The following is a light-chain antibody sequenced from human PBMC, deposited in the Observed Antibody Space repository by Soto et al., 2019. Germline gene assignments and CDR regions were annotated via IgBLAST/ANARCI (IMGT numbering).Light chain of an antibody. Sequence: EIVMTQSPVTLSVSPGERATLSCRASQSVSSNLAWYQQKPGQAPRLLIYGASTRATGIPARFSGSWSGTECTLTISSLQSEDVAVYYCQQYNNWPWTLGQGTKVDI. V-gene: IGKV3-15*01. CDR3: QQYNNWPWT. CDR1: QSVSSN. J-gene: IGKJ1*01. CDR2: GAS.